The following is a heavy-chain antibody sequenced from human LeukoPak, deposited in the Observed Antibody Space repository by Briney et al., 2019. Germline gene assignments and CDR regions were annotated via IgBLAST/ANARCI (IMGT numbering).Heavy chain of an antibody. CDR1: GFTFGDYA. D-gene: IGHD4-23*01. Sequence: GGSLRLSCTASGFTFGDYAMSWVRQAPGKGLEWVSGISGSGDSTYYADSVKGRFTISRDNSKNTLFLQMNSLRAEDTAVYYCARGDTMTTVVNDAFEIWGQGTMVTVSS. CDR3: ARGDTMTTVVNDAFEI. V-gene: IGHV3-23*01. J-gene: IGHJ3*02. CDR2: ISGSGDST.